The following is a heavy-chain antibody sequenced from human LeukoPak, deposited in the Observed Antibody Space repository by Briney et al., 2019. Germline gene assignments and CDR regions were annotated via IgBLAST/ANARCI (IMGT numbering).Heavy chain of an antibody. CDR1: GYTFTSYY. D-gene: IGHD2-8*01. Sequence: ASVKVSCKASGYTFTSYYMHWVRQAPGQGLEWMGIINPSGGSTSYAQKFQGRVTMTRDTSTSTVYMELSSLRSEDTAVYYCARDFIVLMVYESGYYGMDVWGQGTTVTVSS. J-gene: IGHJ6*02. V-gene: IGHV1-46*01. CDR3: ARDFIVLMVYESGYYGMDV. CDR2: INPSGGST.